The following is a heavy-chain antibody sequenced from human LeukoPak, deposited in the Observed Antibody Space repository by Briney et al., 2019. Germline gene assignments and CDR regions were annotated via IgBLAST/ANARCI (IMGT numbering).Heavy chain of an antibody. J-gene: IGHJ5*02. CDR2: TSYAGNNQ. V-gene: IGHV3-30*18. Sequence: GGSLRLSCAASGFTFNSYGMHWVRQAPGKGLEWVAVTSYAGNNQYYADSVKGRFTVSRDNSKNTLYLQMNSLRPEDTAVYYWAKEATVTTNWLDPWGQGTLVTVSS. CDR1: GFTFNSYG. D-gene: IGHD4-17*01. CDR3: AKEATVTTNWLDP.